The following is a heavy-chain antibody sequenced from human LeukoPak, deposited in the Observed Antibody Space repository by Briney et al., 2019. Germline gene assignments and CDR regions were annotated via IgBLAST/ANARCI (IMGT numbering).Heavy chain of an antibody. D-gene: IGHD2-15*01. V-gene: IGHV1-3*03. CDR3: ARLDSLGYCSGGSCQHFLNDY. Sequence: ASVKVSCKASGYTFTSYYIHWVRQAPGQGLEWMGWINAGNGNTKYSQEFQGRVTITRDTSASTAYMELSSLRSEDMAVYYCARLDSLGYCSGGSCQHFLNDYWGQGTLVTVSS. CDR2: INAGNGNT. J-gene: IGHJ4*02. CDR1: GYTFTSYY.